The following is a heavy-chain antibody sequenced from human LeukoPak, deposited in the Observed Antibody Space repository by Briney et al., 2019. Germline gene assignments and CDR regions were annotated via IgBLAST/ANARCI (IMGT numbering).Heavy chain of an antibody. V-gene: IGHV1-69*04. CDR1: GGTFSSYA. Sequence: SVKVSCKASGGTFSSYAISWVRQAPRQGLEWMGRIIPILGIANYAQKFQGRVTITAVKSTSTAYMELSSLRSEDTAVYYCARFTDIVVPGWGQGTLVTVSS. J-gene: IGHJ4*02. CDR2: IIPILGIA. CDR3: ARFTDIVVPG. D-gene: IGHD2-15*01.